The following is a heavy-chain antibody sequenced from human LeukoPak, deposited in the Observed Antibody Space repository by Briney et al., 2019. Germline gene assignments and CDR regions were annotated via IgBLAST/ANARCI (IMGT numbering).Heavy chain of an antibody. CDR1: GGSISSGSYY. V-gene: IGHV4-61*02. D-gene: IGHD3-10*01. J-gene: IGHJ4*02. CDR2: IYTSGST. Sequence: PSQTLSLTCTVSGGSISSGSYYWSWIRQPAGKGLEWIGRIYTSGSTNYNPSLKSRVTISVDTSKNQFSLKLSSVTAADTAVYYCARVPVLLWFGELSGYFDYWGQGTLVTVSS. CDR3: ARVPVLLWFGELSGYFDY.